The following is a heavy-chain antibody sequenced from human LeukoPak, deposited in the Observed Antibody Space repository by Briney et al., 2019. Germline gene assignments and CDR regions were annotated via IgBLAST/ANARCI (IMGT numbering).Heavy chain of an antibody. D-gene: IGHD3-3*01. J-gene: IGHJ4*02. CDR2: INHSGST. V-gene: IGHV4-34*01. CDR3: ARGRKLRF. Sequence: KPSETLSLTCAVYGGSFSGYYWSWIRQPPGKGLEWIGEINHSGSTNYNPSLKSRVTISVDTSKNQFSLKLSSVTAADTAVYYCARGRKLRFWGQGTLVTVSS. CDR1: GGSFSGYY.